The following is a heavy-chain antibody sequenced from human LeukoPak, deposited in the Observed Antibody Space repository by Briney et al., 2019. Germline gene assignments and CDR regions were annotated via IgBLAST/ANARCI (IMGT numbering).Heavy chain of an antibody. CDR3: ARGVKTPQNWFDP. J-gene: IGHJ5*02. CDR1: GGSINSYY. Sequence: SETLSLTCTVSGGSINSYYWSWIRQPPGKGLEWIGYIYYSGSTNYNPSLKSRVTISVDTSKNQFSLKLSSVTAADTAVYYCARGVKTPQNWFDPWGQGTLVTVSS. V-gene: IGHV4-59*01. CDR2: IYYSGST.